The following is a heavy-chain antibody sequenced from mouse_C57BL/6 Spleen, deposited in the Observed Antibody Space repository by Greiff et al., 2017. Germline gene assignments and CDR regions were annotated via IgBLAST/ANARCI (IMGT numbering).Heavy chain of an antibody. V-gene: IGHV5-9-1*02. CDR3: TREGYYGSSYWFAY. CDR1: GFTFSSYA. J-gene: IGHJ3*01. CDR2: ISSGGDYV. Sequence: EVHLVESGEGLVKPGGSLKLSCAASGFTFSSYAMSWVRQTPEKRLEWVAYISSGGDYVYYADTVKGRFTISRDNARNTLYLQMSSLKSEDTAMDYCTREGYYGSSYWFAYWGQGTLVTVSA. D-gene: IGHD1-1*01.